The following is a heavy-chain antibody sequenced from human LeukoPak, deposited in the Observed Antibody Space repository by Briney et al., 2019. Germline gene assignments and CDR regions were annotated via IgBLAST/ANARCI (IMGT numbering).Heavy chain of an antibody. V-gene: IGHV3-15*01. CDR2: IKSKTYGVTT. CDR3: TTEQLVMDH. J-gene: IGHJ4*02. CDR1: GFTFSNAW. Sequence: GGSLRLSCAASGFTFSNAWMSWVRQAPGKGLEWVGRIKSKTYGVTTDYAAPVKGRFTISRDDSKNTLYLQMNSLKTEDTAMYYCTTEQLVMDHWGQGTLVTVSS. D-gene: IGHD6-13*01.